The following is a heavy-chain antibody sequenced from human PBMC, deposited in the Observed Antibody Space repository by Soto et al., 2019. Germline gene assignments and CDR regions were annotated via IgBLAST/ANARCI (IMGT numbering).Heavy chain of an antibody. J-gene: IGHJ4*02. D-gene: IGHD4-17*01. Sequence: QVRLEQSEAEVKKPGSSVKVSCKASGGIFSNYAISWVRQAPGQGLEWMGVIILPFGTPNYAQTFQGRVTITADESMTTAYMELSGLRSEDTAVYYCARGPDYEGYFDYWGRGTLVTVSS. CDR3: ARGPDYEGYFDY. CDR2: IILPFGTP. CDR1: GGIFSNYA. V-gene: IGHV1-69*12.